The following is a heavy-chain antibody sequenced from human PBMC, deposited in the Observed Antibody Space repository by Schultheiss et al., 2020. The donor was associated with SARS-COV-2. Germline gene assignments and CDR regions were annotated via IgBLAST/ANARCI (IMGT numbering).Heavy chain of an antibody. CDR1: GFAFSEYA. D-gene: IGHD3-3*01. V-gene: IGHV3-30*04. CDR3: ARPLDYDSTSYYYYYAMDV. J-gene: IGHJ6*02. CDR2: ISYDGSSK. Sequence: ISCGASGFAFSEYAMHWVRQAPGKGLEWVALISYDGSSKYYSEAVKGRFTISRDNSQNTLFLQMNSLRSEDTALYYCARPLDYDSTSYYYYYAMDVWGQGTTVTVSS.